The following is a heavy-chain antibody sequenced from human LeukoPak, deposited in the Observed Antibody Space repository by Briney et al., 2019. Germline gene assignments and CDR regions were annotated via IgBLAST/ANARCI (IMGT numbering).Heavy chain of an antibody. J-gene: IGHJ4*02. CDR2: VNLQGST. V-gene: IGHV4-4*02. Sequence: PSGTLSLTCGVSGGSISNTNWWTWFRQPPGKGLEWIGEVNLQGSTNYNPSLKSRVAISADTSKNQFSLKLSSVTAADTPVYFCARGSGSGTYYNPFDYWGQGTLVTVSS. CDR1: GGSISNTNW. CDR3: ARGSGSGTYYNPFDY. D-gene: IGHD3-10*01.